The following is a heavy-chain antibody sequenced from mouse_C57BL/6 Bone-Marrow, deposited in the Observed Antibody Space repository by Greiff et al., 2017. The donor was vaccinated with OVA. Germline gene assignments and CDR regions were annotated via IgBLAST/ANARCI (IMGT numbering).Heavy chain of an antibody. Sequence: LQLQQSGAELARPGASVKLSCKASGYTFTSYGISWVKQRTGQGLEWIGEIYPRSGNTYYNEKFKGKATLTADKSSSTAYMELRSLTSEDSAVYFCASITTVVDYWGQGTTLTVSS. V-gene: IGHV1-81*01. J-gene: IGHJ2*01. D-gene: IGHD1-1*01. CDR2: IYPRSGNT. CDR1: GYTFTSYG. CDR3: ASITTVVDY.